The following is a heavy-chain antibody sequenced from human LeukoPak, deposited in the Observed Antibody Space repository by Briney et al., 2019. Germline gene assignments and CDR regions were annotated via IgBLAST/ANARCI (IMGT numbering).Heavy chain of an antibody. V-gene: IGHV3-30*18. CDR2: ISYDGSNK. CDR3: AKDGVISH. CDR1: GFTFSSYG. J-gene: IGHJ4*02. D-gene: IGHD2-21*01. Sequence: GGSLRLSCAASGFTFSSYGMHWVRQAPGKGLEWVAVISYDGSNKYYADSVKGRFTIPRDNSKNTLYLQMNSLRAEDTALYYCAKDGVISHWGQGTLVTVSS.